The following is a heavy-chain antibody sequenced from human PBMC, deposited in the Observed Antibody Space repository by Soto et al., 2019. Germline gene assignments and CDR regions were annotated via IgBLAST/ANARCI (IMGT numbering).Heavy chain of an antibody. CDR3: ASEAFQEPFFDY. Sequence: GGFLRLSCAASGFTFSSYGMHWVRQAPGKGLEWVAVIWYDGSNKYYADSVKGRFTISRDNSKNTLYLQMNSLRAEDTAVYYCASEAFQEPFFDYWGQGTPVTVSS. CDR1: GFTFSSYG. V-gene: IGHV3-33*01. CDR2: IWYDGSNK. D-gene: IGHD1-26*01. J-gene: IGHJ4*02.